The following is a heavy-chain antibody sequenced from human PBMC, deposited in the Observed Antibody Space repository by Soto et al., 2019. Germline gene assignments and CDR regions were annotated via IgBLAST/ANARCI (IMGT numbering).Heavy chain of an antibody. CDR2: LYYCGSS. CDR3: ARRKGLAYYDFWSGSWGNTPYYFDY. D-gene: IGHD3-3*01. J-gene: IGHJ4*02. V-gene: IGHV4-39*01. Sequence: SETLSLTCTVSGGSISRSTSYWGWIRQPPGKGLEWIGSLYYCGSSYYNPSLKSRVTISVDTSKNQFSLKLSSVTAADTAVYYCARRKGLAYYDFWSGSWGNTPYYFDYWGQGTLVTVSS. CDR1: GGSISRSTSY.